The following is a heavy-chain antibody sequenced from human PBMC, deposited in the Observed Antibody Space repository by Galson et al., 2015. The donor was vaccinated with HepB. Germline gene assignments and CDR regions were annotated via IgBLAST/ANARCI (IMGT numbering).Heavy chain of an antibody. CDR3: ARWRGAAMVMDI. D-gene: IGHD5-18*01. CDR1: GFTFSSYS. J-gene: IGHJ3*02. Sequence: SLRLSCAASGFTFSSYSMNWVRQAPGKGLEWVSSISSSSSYIYYADSVKGRFTISRDNAKNSLYLQMNSLRAEDTAVYYCARWRGAAMVMDIWGQGTMVTVSS. CDR2: ISSSSSYI. V-gene: IGHV3-21*01.